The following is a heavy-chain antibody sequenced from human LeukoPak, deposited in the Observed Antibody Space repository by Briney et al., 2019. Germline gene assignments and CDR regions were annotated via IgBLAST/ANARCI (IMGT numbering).Heavy chain of an antibody. CDR1: GGTFISYA. D-gene: IGHD4-17*01. V-gene: IGHV1-69*13. CDR2: IIPIFGTA. J-gene: IGHJ6*04. CDR3: AGDRRLDGDPGYMDV. Sequence: SVKVSCKASGGTFISYAINWVRQAPGQGLEWMGGIIPIFGTATYAQTYQGRVTITADESTSTAYMELSSLKSEDTAVYYCAGDRRLDGDPGYMDVWGKGTTVSISS.